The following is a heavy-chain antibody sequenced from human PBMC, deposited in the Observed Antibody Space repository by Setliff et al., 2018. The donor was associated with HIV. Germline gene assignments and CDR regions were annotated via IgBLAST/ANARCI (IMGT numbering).Heavy chain of an antibody. V-gene: IGHV1-2*06. J-gene: IGHJ2*01. CDR2: INPNSGGT. Sequence: ASVKVSCKSSAGSFSIFAINWVRQAPGQGLEWMGRINPNSGGTNYAQKFQGRVTMTRDTSISTAYMELSRLRSDDTAVYYCARDSRGVVTLNWYFDLWGRGTLVTVSS. CDR3: ARDSRGVVTLNWYFDL. D-gene: IGHD2-21*02. CDR1: AGSFSIFA.